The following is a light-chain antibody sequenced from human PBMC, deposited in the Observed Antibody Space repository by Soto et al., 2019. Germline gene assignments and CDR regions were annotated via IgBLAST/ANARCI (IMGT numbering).Light chain of an antibody. CDR1: QSISTY. CDR3: QQAYSTPWT. V-gene: IGKV1-39*01. J-gene: IGKJ1*01. Sequence: DIQMTQSPSSLSASVGDRVTITCRASQSISTYLHWYQQKPGTAPKLLIYATSNLQSGVPSRFSGSGSGTDFTLTINSLQPEDFGTYYCQQAYSTPWTFGQGTKVEIK. CDR2: ATS.